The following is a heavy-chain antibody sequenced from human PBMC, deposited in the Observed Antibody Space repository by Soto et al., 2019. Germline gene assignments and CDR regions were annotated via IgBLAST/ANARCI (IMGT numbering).Heavy chain of an antibody. V-gene: IGHV3-33*01. J-gene: IGHJ6*02. Sequence: QVQLVESGGGVVQPGRSLRLSCAASGFTFSSYGMHWVRQAPGKGLEWVAVIWYDGSNKYYADSVKGRFTISRDNSKNTLYLQMNSLRAEDTAVYYCAGDLSSSWVYYGMDVWGQGTTVTVSS. D-gene: IGHD6-13*01. CDR2: IWYDGSNK. CDR3: AGDLSSSWVYYGMDV. CDR1: GFTFSSYG.